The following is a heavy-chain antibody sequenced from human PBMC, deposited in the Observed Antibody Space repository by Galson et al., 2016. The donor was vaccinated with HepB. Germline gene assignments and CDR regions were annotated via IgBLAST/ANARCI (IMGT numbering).Heavy chain of an antibody. Sequence: SLRLSCAASGFTFSSCGMHWVRQAPGKGLQWVAVISYDGGKRYYADSVKGRFTISRDNSKNTLDLQMNSLRAEDMAVYYCVKDRSMVREASLRTRSQSIAPEYWGPGILVTVSS. CDR3: VKDRSMVREASLRTRSQSIAPEY. CDR1: GFTFSSCG. J-gene: IGHJ4*02. V-gene: IGHV3-30*18. CDR2: ISYDGGKR. D-gene: IGHD3-10*01.